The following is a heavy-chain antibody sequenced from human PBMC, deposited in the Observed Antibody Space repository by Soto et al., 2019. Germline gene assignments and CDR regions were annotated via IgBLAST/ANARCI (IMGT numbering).Heavy chain of an antibody. D-gene: IGHD1-26*01. CDR2: IYYSGTT. Sequence: QVQLQESGPGLVKPSDTLSLTCAVSGYSISSSNWWGWIRQPPGKGLEWIGYIYYSGTTYYNPSPKSRVTMSIDTSKNQFSLKLTSVTAVDTAVYYCARREIQGPIDSWGQGTLVTVSS. J-gene: IGHJ4*02. CDR3: ARREIQGPIDS. CDR1: GYSISSSNW. V-gene: IGHV4-28*01.